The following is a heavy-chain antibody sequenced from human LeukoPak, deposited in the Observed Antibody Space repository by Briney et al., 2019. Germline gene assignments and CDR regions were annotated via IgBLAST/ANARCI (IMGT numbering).Heavy chain of an antibody. D-gene: IGHD2-21*02. CDR1: GFTLSSYE. CDR3: ARELPREVTLDY. Sequence: PGESLKISCAASGFTLSSYEMHWVRQAPGKGLVWVSRINSDGSRTGYADSVKGRFTISRDNAKNTLYLQMNSLRTEDTAIYYCARELPREVTLDYWGQGTLVTASS. J-gene: IGHJ4*02. V-gene: IGHV3-74*01. CDR2: INSDGSRT.